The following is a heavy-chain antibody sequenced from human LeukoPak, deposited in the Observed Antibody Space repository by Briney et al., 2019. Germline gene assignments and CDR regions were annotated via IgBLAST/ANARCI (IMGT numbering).Heavy chain of an antibody. D-gene: IGHD3-10*02. CDR1: GGTLSGYA. V-gene: IGHV1-69*05. CDR3: AREVFGSAFDY. CDR2: IMPIFGTA. J-gene: IGHJ4*02. Sequence: GASVKDSCKASGGTLSGYAISWVRQAPGQGLEWMGGIMPIFGTANYAQKFQGRVTITTGESTSTAYMELSSLRSEDTAVYYCAREVFGSAFDYWGQGTLVTVSS.